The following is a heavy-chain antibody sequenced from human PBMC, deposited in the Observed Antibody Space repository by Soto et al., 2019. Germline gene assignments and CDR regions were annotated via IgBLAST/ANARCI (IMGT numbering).Heavy chain of an antibody. CDR2: IKQDGSEK. J-gene: IGHJ4*02. V-gene: IGHV3-7*05. CDR3: ASYAAAGQFDY. CDR1: GFTFSSYW. Sequence: GGSLRLSCAASGFTFSSYWMSWVRQAPGKGLEWVANIKQDGSEKYYVDSVKGRFTISRDNAKNSLYLQMNSLRAEDTAVYYCASYAAAGQFDYWGQGTLVTVSS. D-gene: IGHD6-13*01.